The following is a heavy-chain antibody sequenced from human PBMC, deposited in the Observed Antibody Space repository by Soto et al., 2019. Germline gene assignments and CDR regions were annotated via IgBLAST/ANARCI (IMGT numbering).Heavy chain of an antibody. CDR2: IIPIFGTA. CDR3: ARGHCSGGSCYSSDYFDY. Sequence: QVQLVQSGAEVKKPGSSVKVSCKASGGTFSSYAISWVRQAPGQGLEWMGGIIPIFGTANYAQKFQGRVTITADESTSTGYMEVSSLRSEDTAVYYCARGHCSGGSCYSSDYFDYWGQGTLVTVSS. D-gene: IGHD2-15*01. CDR1: GGTFSSYA. V-gene: IGHV1-69*01. J-gene: IGHJ4*02.